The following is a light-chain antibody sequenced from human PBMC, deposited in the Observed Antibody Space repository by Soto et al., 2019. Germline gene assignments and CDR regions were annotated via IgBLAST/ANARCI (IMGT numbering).Light chain of an antibody. V-gene: IGKV3-11*01. CDR2: DAS. J-gene: IGKJ1*01. CDR3: QQRSNWPPWT. CDR1: QSVSSY. Sequence: EIVLTQSPATLSLSPGERATLSCRASQSVSSYLAWYQQKPGQAPRLRIYDASNRATGIAARFSGSGSGTDVTLTIRSLEPEDFAVYYCQQRSNWPPWTFGPGTKVEIK.